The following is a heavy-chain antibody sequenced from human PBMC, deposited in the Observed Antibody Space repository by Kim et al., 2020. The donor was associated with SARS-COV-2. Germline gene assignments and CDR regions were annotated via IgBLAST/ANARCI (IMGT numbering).Heavy chain of an antibody. D-gene: IGHD5-12*01. V-gene: IGHV3-23*01. CDR3: AKDFGGYGGFDY. Sequence: YYADSVKGRFTISRANSKNTLYLQRNSLRAEDTAVYYCAKDFGGYGGFDYWGQGTLVTVSS. J-gene: IGHJ4*02.